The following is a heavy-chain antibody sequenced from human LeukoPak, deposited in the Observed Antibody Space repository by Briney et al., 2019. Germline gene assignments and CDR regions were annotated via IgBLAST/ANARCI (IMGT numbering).Heavy chain of an antibody. Sequence: ASVKVSCKAFGYTFTSYGISWVRQAPGQGLEWMGWISAYNSNTNYAQKLQGRVTMTTDTSTSTAYMELRSLRSDDTAVYYCARGRIVATIRAFVGYYFDYWGQGTLVTVSS. D-gene: IGHD5-12*01. CDR3: ARGRIVATIRAFVGYYFDY. CDR1: GYTFTSYG. J-gene: IGHJ4*02. V-gene: IGHV1-18*04. CDR2: ISAYNSNT.